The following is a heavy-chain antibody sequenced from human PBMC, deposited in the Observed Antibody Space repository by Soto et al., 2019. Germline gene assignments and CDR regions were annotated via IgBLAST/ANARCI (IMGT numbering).Heavy chain of an antibody. Sequence: PGGSLRLSCSASGFTFSNYAIHWVRQAPGKGLEYVAAITNNGGSTKYADSVKGRFTISRDNSKSTVFLQMSSLRPEDTAIYYCARVAVAGTLYYYYGMDVWGQGTTVTVSS. CDR2: ITNNGGST. CDR3: ARVAVAGTLYYYYGMDV. D-gene: IGHD6-19*01. J-gene: IGHJ6*02. CDR1: GFTFSNYA. V-gene: IGHV3-64D*06.